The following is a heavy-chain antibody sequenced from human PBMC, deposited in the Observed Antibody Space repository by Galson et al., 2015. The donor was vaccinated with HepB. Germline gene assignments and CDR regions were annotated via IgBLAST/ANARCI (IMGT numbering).Heavy chain of an antibody. CDR1: GGTFSSYA. V-gene: IGHV1-69*01. CDR2: IIPIFGIA. D-gene: IGHD3-16*02. J-gene: IGHJ6*02. Sequence: KVSCKASGGTFSSYAISWVRQAPGQGLEWMGGIIPIFGIANYAQKFQGRVTITADESTSTAYMELSSLRSEDTAVYYCARDTSASNYDYVWGSYRYYYGMDVWGQGTTVTVSS. CDR3: ARDTSASNYDYVWGSYRYYYGMDV.